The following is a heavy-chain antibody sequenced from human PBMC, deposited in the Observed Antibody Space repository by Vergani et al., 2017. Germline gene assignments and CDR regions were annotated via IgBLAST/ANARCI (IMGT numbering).Heavy chain of an antibody. J-gene: IGHJ4*02. CDR1: GFTFTSSA. CDR2: IVVGSGNT. D-gene: IGHD6-19*01. CDR3: AADSSSYSSGWISNDY. V-gene: IGHV1-58*01. Sequence: QMQLVQSGPEVKKPGTSVKVSCKASGFTFTSSAVQWVRQARGQRLEWIGWIVVGSGNTNYAQKFQERVTITRDMSTSTAYMELSSLRSEDTAVYYCAADSSSYSSGWISNDYWGQGTLVTVSS.